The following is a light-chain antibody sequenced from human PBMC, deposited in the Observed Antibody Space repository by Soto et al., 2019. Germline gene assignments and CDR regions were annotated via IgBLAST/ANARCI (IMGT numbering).Light chain of an antibody. J-gene: IGKJ1*01. V-gene: IGKV1D-16*01. CDR2: AAS. CDR1: QGISSW. Sequence: DIQMTQPPSSVSASVGDAVTISCWASQGISSWLAWYQQKPGKAPKLRIYAASSLQSGVPSRFSGSGSGTEFTLTISNLQPDDVATYFCQQYHNYPRTFGQGTKVDIK. CDR3: QQYHNYPRT.